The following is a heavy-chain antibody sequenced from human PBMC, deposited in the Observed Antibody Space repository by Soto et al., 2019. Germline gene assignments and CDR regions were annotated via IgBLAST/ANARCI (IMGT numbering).Heavy chain of an antibody. J-gene: IGHJ4*02. Sequence: EVQLLESGGGLAQPGGSLRLSCAATGFFFNNYAMTWVRQAPGKGLEWVSTISGTDSSTYYTDSVKGRFTISRDNSKNMLYLQMNSLRDEDTAVYYGAKMYEGRHLDYWGQGTLVTVSS. V-gene: IGHV3-23*01. D-gene: IGHD2-8*01. CDR3: AKMYEGRHLDY. CDR2: ISGTDSST. CDR1: GFFFNNYA.